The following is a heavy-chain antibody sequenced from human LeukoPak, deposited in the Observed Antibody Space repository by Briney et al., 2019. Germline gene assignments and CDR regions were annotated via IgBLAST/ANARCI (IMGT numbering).Heavy chain of an antibody. Sequence: GGSLRLSCAASGFTFSSYSMNWVRQAPGKGLEWVSSISSSSSYIYYADSAKGRFTISRDNSKNTLYLQMNSLRAEDTAVYYCAKDQRSSATVTYGDYWGQGTLVTVSS. D-gene: IGHD4-17*01. J-gene: IGHJ4*02. CDR2: ISSSSSYI. CDR1: GFTFSSYS. V-gene: IGHV3-21*01. CDR3: AKDQRSSATVTYGDY.